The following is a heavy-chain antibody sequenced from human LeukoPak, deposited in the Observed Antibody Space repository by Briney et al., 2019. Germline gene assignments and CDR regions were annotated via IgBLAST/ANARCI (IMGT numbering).Heavy chain of an antibody. CDR2: IYYSGST. J-gene: IGHJ4*02. V-gene: IGHV4-39*01. CDR3: ARYQGYCSGGSCYHYFGY. D-gene: IGHD2-15*01. Sequence: PSETLSLTCTVSGGSISSSSYYWGWIRQPPGKGLEWIGSIYYSGSTYYNPSLKSRVTISVDTSKNQFSLKLSSVTAADTAVYYCARYQGYCSGGSCYHYFGYWGQGTLVTVSS. CDR1: GGSISSSSYY.